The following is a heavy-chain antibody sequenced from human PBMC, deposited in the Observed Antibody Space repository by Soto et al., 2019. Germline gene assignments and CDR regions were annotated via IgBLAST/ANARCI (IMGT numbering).Heavy chain of an antibody. CDR3: ARTTTVTSHYYYYGMDV. CDR1: GFSLSNARMG. J-gene: IGHJ6*02. V-gene: IGHV2-26*01. Sequence: LVNPTETLTLNCTVSGFSLSNARMGVSWIRQPPGKALEWLAHIFSNDEKSYSTSLKSRLTISKDTSKSQVVLTITNMDPVDTATYYCARTTTVTSHYYYYGMDVWGQGTTVTVSS. D-gene: IGHD4-17*01. CDR2: IFSNDEK.